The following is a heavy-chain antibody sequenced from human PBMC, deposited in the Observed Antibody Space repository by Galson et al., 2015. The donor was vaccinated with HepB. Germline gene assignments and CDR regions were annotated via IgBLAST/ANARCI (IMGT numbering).Heavy chain of an antibody. CDR3: ARSRDWEMLRYFDH. CDR2: IHSGGST. V-gene: IGHV4-59*01. Sequence: LSLTCTVSGGSITNDFWSWIRQPPGKGMEWIAYIHSGGSTNYKPSLRSRVAISIDPSKNQFSLRVTSVTAADTAVYFCARSRDWEMLRYFDHWGQGTVVTVSS. J-gene: IGHJ4*02. CDR1: GGSITNDF. D-gene: IGHD5-24*01.